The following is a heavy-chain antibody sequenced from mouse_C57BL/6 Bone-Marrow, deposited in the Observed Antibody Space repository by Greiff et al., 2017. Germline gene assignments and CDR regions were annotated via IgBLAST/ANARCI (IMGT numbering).Heavy chain of an antibody. Sequence: EVQLQESEGGLVQPGSSMKLSCTASGFTFSDYYMAWVRQVPEKGLEWVANINYDGSSTYYLDSLKSRFIISRDNAKNMLYLQMSSLKSEDTATYYCAREAYYYGSSRGFDDWGQGPTLTVSS. V-gene: IGHV5-16*01. D-gene: IGHD1-1*01. CDR3: AREAYYYGSSRGFDD. J-gene: IGHJ2*01. CDR2: INYDGSST. CDR1: GFTFSDYY.